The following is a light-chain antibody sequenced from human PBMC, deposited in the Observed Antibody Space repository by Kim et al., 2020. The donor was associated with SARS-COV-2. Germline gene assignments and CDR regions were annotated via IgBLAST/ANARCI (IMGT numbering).Light chain of an antibody. J-gene: IGKJ3*01. V-gene: IGKV1-33*01. Sequence: DIQLTQSPSSLSASVGDEVIITCQTSQGIRQYLNWYQQKSGKAPRLLIYDASDVASGVPSRFRGAGYATDFSLMINNFQPEDAATYYCQHSEHLPPFTFGPGTKVDIK. CDR1: QGIRQY. CDR2: DAS. CDR3: QHSEHLPPFT.